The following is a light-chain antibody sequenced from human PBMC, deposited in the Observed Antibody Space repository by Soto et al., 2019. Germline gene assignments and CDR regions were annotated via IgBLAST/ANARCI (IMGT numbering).Light chain of an antibody. V-gene: IGKV3-20*01. CDR3: HQYGSSPT. CDR2: GAS. CDR1: QSVRSNF. J-gene: IGKJ4*01. Sequence: EIVLTQSPGTLSLSPVEGATLSCRASQSVRSNFLAWYQQKPGQAPSLLIYGASSRATGIPDRFSGGGSGTDFTLTISTLEPEDLAVYYCHQYGSSPTFGGGTRVEIK.